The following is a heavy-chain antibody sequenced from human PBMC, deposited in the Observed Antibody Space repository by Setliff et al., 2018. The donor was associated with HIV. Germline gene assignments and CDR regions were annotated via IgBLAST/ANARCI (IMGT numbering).Heavy chain of an antibody. J-gene: IGHJ3*02. CDR2: IWYDGSNK. CDR3: ARGDFYDSSGYFTDAFDI. V-gene: IGHV3-33*01. CDR1: GFTLSNYG. D-gene: IGHD3-22*01. Sequence: PGGSLRLSCAASGFTLSNYGMHWVRQAPGKGLEWVAVIWYDGSNKYYADSVKGRFTISRDNSKNTLYLQMNSLRAEDTAVYYCARGDFYDSSGYFTDAFDIWGQGTMVTVSS.